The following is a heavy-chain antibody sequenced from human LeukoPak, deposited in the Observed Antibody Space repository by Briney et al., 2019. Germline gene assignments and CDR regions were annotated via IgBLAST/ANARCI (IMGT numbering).Heavy chain of an antibody. CDR3: ARGYFSSWYCNWFDP. CDR2: IYHSGIT. V-gene: IGHV4-38-2*02. D-gene: IGHD6-13*01. J-gene: IGHJ5*02. Sequence: SETLSLTCTVSGYSIRSGFYWGWIRQPPGKGLEWIGNIYHSGITYYNPSLKSRVTMSEDTSKNQFSLNLSSVTAADTAVYYCARGYFSSWYCNWFDPWGQGTLVAVSS. CDR1: GYSIRSGFY.